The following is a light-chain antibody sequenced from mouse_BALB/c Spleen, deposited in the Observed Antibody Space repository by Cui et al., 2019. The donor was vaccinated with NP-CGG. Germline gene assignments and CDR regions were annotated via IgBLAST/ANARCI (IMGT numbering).Light chain of an antibody. CDR3: ALWYSNHWV. J-gene: IGLJ1*01. V-gene: IGLV1*01. CDR1: TRAVTTSNY. CDR2: GTN. Sequence: QAVVTQESALTTSPGETVTLTCRSSTRAVTTSNYANWVQGKPDHLFTGLIGGTNNRVPGVPARFSGSLIGDKAALTITGARTEDEAIYFCALWYSNHWVFGGGTKLTVL.